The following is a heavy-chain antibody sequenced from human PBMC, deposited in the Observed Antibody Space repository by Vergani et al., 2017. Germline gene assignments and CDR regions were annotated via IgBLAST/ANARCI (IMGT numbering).Heavy chain of an antibody. CDR1: GFTVSSNY. Sequence: EVQLVESGGGLVQPGGSLRLSCAASGFTVSSNYMSWVRQAPGKGLEWVSVIYSGGSTYYADSVKGRFTISRDNAKNTLYLQMNNLRADDAGVYYCVRTEYCTGIGCNTRFDSWGQGALVTVSS. V-gene: IGHV3-66*01. J-gene: IGHJ5*01. CDR3: VRTEYCTGIGCNTRFDS. CDR2: IYSGGST. D-gene: IGHD2-8*02.